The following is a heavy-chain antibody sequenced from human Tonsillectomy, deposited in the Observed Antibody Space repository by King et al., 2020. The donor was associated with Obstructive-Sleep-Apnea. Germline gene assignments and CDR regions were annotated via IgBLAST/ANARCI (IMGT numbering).Heavy chain of an antibody. CDR3: ARETKYGMDV. CDR1: GFIFNSFS. Sequence: VQLVESGGGLVQSGGSLRLSCAASGFIFNSFSLNWVRQTPGKGLEWISYISYSSATIYYADSVKGRVSISRDNANNSLYLQMNSLRAEDTGVYYCARETKYGMDVWGQGTTVTVSS. D-gene: IGHD1-7*01. J-gene: IGHJ6*02. V-gene: IGHV3-48*04. CDR2: ISYSSATI.